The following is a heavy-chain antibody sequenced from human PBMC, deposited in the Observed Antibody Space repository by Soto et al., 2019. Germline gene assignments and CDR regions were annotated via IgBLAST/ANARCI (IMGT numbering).Heavy chain of an antibody. V-gene: IGHV3-53*01. CDR2: IYSGGST. CDR1: GFTVSSNY. J-gene: IGHJ4*02. Sequence: EVQLVESGGGLIQPGGSLRLSCAASGFTVSSNYMSWVRQAPGKGLEWVSVIYSGGSTYYADSVKGRFTISRDNSKNTLNLQMNSLRAEDTAVYYCARVSGSYSGPLDYWGQGTLVTVSS. D-gene: IGHD1-26*01. CDR3: ARVSGSYSGPLDY.